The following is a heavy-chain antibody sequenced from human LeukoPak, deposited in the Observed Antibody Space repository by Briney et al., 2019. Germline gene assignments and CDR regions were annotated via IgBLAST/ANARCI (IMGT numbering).Heavy chain of an antibody. CDR2: IKQDGSEK. J-gene: IGHJ5*02. CDR1: GFTFSNYW. Sequence: GGSLRLSCAASGFTFSNYWMSWVRQAPGKGLEWVANIKQDGSEKYYVDSVKGRFTISRDNAKNSLYLQMNSLRGEDTAVYYCARDYRPLTNWNCLDPWGQGTLVTVSS. D-gene: IGHD1-1*01. V-gene: IGHV3-7*01. CDR3: ARDYRPLTNWNCLDP.